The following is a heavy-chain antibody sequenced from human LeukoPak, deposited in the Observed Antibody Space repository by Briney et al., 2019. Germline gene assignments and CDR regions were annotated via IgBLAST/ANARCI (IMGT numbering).Heavy chain of an antibody. D-gene: IGHD3-22*01. CDR3: AKEPNHSSGYWDY. J-gene: IGHJ4*02. V-gene: IGHV1-46*01. CDR2: INPSGGST. CDR1: GYTFTSYG. Sequence: ASVKVSCKASGYTFTSYGISWVRQAPGQGLEWMGIINPSGGSTSYAQKFQGRVTMTRDMSTSTVYMELSSLRAEDTAIYYCAKEPNHSSGYWDYWGQGTLVTVSS.